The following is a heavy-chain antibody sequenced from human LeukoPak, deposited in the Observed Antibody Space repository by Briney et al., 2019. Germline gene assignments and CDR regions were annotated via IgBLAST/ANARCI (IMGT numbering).Heavy chain of an antibody. CDR3: ARPVTGSSSWYGMDV. CDR2: ISYDGSNK. V-gene: IGHV3-30-3*01. D-gene: IGHD6-13*01. Sequence: GGSLRLSCAASGFTFNSYAMHWVRQAPGKGLEWVAVISYDGSNKYYADSVKGRFTISRDNSKNTLYLQMNSLRPEDTAVYYCARPVTGSSSWYGMDVWGQGTTVTVSS. J-gene: IGHJ6*02. CDR1: GFTFNSYA.